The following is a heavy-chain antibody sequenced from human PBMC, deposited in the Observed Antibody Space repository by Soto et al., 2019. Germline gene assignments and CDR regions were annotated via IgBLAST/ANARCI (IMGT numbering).Heavy chain of an antibody. CDR2: VSNTGKT. Sequence: SETLSLTCNVSGDSVTSSSYFWSWLRQPPGKGLEWIGYVSNTGKTKYNPSLKSRVTMSVDTSKNQFSLKLTSVTAADTAVYFCAREWQLLPYYVINGWGQGTTVTVSS. CDR1: GDSVTSSSYF. D-gene: IGHD1-1*01. CDR3: AREWQLLPYYVING. V-gene: IGHV4-61*01. J-gene: IGHJ6*02.